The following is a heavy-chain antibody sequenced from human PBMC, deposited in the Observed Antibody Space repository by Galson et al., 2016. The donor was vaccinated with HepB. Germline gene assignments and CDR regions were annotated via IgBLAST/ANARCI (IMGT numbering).Heavy chain of an antibody. CDR1: GFTVGNNY. CDR2: IYSGGNT. CDR3: ARNPGASTWG. J-gene: IGHJ4*02. D-gene: IGHD6-13*01. Sequence: SLRLSCAASGFTVGNNYMSWVRQAPGKGLEWVSLIYSGGNTLYADSVEGRFSISRDNSKNTLYLQMNRLSAEDTAVYYCARNPGASTWGWGQGTLVTVAS. V-gene: IGHV3-66*01.